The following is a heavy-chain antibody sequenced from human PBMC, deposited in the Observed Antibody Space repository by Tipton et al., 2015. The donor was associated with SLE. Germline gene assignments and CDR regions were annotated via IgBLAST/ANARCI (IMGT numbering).Heavy chain of an antibody. J-gene: IGHJ4*02. D-gene: IGHD3-10*01. CDR2: INHSGST. CDR3: AREGRDEGSGRYRGYVDC. CDR1: GGSFSGYY. V-gene: IGHV4-34*01. Sequence: TLSLTCAVYGGSFSGYYWSWIRQPPGKGLEWIGEINHSGSTNYNPSLKSRVIISVDTSKNQFSLKLSSVTAADTAVYYCAREGRDEGSGRYRGYVDCWGKG.